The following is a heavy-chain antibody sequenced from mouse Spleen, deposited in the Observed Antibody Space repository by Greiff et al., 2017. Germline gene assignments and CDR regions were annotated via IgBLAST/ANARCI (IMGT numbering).Heavy chain of an antibody. J-gene: IGHJ4*01. Sequence: EVHLVESGGGLVKPGGSLKLSCAASGFTFSSYGMSWVRQTPEKRLEWVATISGGGSYTYYPDSVKGRFTISRDNAKNNLYLQMSSLRSEDTALYYCARQGRYAMDYWGQGTSVTVSS. CDR3: ARQGRYAMDY. CDR1: GFTFSSYG. V-gene: IGHV5-9-2*01. D-gene: IGHD3-3*01. CDR2: ISGGGSYT.